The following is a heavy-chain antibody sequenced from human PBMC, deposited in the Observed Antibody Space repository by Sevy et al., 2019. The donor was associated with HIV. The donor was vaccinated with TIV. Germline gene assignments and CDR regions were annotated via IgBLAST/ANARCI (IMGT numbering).Heavy chain of an antibody. CDR3: ARGYNWNINFDY. J-gene: IGHJ4*02. V-gene: IGHV1-18*01. CDR1: GYTFTSYG. D-gene: IGHD1-1*01. Sequence: ASVKVSCKASGYTFTSYGMSWVRQAPGQGLEWMGWISPCNGKTNYAQKLQGRVTMTTDTSTSTAYMEVRSLRSDDTAVYYCARGYNWNINFDYWGQGTLVTVSS. CDR2: ISPCNGKT.